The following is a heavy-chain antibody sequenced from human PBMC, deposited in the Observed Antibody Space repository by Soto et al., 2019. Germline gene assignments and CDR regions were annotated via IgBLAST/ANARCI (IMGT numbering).Heavy chain of an antibody. D-gene: IGHD4-4*01. CDR3: ARDASNLQNGMDV. CDR2: IYSGGST. J-gene: IGHJ6*02. Sequence: GGSLRLSCAASGFTVSSNYMSWVRQAPGKGLEWVSVIYSGGSTYYADSVKGRFTISRDNSKNTLYLQMNSLRAEDTAVYYCARDASNLQNGMDVRGQGTTVTVSS. V-gene: IGHV3-53*01. CDR1: GFTVSSNY.